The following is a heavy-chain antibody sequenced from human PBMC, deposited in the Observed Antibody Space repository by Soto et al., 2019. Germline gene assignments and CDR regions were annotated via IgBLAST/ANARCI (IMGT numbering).Heavy chain of an antibody. CDR2: IYYSGST. D-gene: IGHD3-9*01. V-gene: IGHV4-31*03. J-gene: IGHJ5*02. Sequence: SETLSLTCTVSGGSISSGGYYWSWIRQHPGKGLEWIGYIYYSGSTYYNPSLKSRVTISVDTSKNQFSLKLSSVTAADKAVYYWERIDVLRYVFNTWGQGTLVTVSS. CDR3: ERIDVLRYVFNT. CDR1: GGSISSGGYY.